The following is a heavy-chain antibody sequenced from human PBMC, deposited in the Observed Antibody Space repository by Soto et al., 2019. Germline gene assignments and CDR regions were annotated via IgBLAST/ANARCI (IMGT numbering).Heavy chain of an antibody. D-gene: IGHD3-10*01. CDR1: GGSISSGGYY. J-gene: IGHJ6*02. V-gene: IGHV4-61*08. Sequence: PSETLSLTCTVSGGSISSGGYYWTWIRQHPGKGLEWIGYIYHSGSTYYNPSLKSRVSISVGTSKNQFSLNLISVTAADTAVYYCARELYSGSGSRSMDVWGQGTTVTVSS. CDR2: IYHSGST. CDR3: ARELYSGSGSRSMDV.